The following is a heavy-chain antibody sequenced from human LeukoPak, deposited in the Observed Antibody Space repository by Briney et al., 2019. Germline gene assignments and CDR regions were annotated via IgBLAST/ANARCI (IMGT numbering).Heavy chain of an antibody. CDR1: GFSISSGGYY. D-gene: IGHD3-3*01. V-gene: IGHV4-30-2*01. Sequence: SQTLCLTCTASGFSISSGGYYWSWIRQPPGKGLEGVGHIYRSGSTYYNPALKRRITISVDRYKNQFFLKLSSVTAADTAVYYCARDKSYDFWSGYYRHWYFDLWGRGTLVTVSS. CDR3: ARDKSYDFWSGYYRHWYFDL. CDR2: IYRSGST. J-gene: IGHJ2*01.